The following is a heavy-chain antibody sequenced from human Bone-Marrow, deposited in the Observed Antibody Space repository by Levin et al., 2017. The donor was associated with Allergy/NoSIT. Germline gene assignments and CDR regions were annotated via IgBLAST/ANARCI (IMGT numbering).Heavy chain of an antibody. CDR1: GGSISSYY. Sequence: PSETLSLTCTVSGGSISSYYWSWIRQPPGKGLEWIGYIYYSGSTNYNPSLKSRVTISVDTSKNQFSLKLSSVTAADTAVYYCARVYSGYDSYYYYGMDVWGQGTTVTVSS. J-gene: IGHJ6*02. CDR2: IYYSGST. V-gene: IGHV4-59*01. CDR3: ARVYSGYDSYYYYGMDV. D-gene: IGHD5-12*01.